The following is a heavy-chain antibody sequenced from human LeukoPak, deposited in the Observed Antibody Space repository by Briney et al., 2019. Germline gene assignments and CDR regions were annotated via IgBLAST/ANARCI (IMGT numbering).Heavy chain of an antibody. CDR1: GFTVSCNY. CDR2: IYSGSST. Sequence: GGSLRLSCAASGFTVSCNYMSWVRQAPGKGLEWVSVIYSGSSTYYADSVKGRFTISRDNSKNTLYLQMNSLRAEDTAVYYCARDFRYYFDYWGQGARVNAAS. J-gene: IGHJ4*02. V-gene: IGHV3-66*01. D-gene: IGHD3-10*01. CDR3: ARDFRYYFDY.